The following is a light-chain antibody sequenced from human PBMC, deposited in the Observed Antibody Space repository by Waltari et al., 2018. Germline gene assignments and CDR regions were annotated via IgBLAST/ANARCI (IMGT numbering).Light chain of an antibody. V-gene: IGKV4-1*01. Sequence: DIVMNQSPDSLAVSLGEMATITCKSSQSVLNRSKNKNDLAWYQHKPGQPPKLLIYWASTRESGVPDRFGGSWSGTDFTLTISSVQAEDVAVYYCQHYYTIPWAFGQGTKVEI. CDR1: QSVLNRSKNKND. CDR2: WAS. CDR3: QHYYTIPWA. J-gene: IGKJ1*01.